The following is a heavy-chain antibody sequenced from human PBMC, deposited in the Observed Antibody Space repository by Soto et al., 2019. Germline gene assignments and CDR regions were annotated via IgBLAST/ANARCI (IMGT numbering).Heavy chain of an antibody. CDR2: INPNSGGT. J-gene: IGHJ6*02. D-gene: IGHD3-10*01. Sequence: QVQLVQSGAEVKKPGASVKVSCKASGYTFTGYYMHWVRQAPGQGLEWMGWINPNSGGTNYAQKFQGWVTMTRDTSISTAYMELSRLRSDDTAVYYCARGYYYGSGSYQDYYYYYGMDVWGQGTTVTVSS. V-gene: IGHV1-2*04. CDR3: ARGYYYGSGSYQDYYYYYGMDV. CDR1: GYTFTGYY.